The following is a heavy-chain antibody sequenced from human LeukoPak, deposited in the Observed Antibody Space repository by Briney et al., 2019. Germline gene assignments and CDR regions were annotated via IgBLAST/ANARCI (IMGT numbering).Heavy chain of an antibody. CDR3: ARALERRYCSSTSCYTLGV. Sequence: ASVKVSCTASGGTFSSYAISWVRQAPGQGLEWMGWINTNTGNPTYAQGFTGRFVFSLDTSVSTTYLQISSLKAEDTAVYYCARALERRYCSSTSCYTLGVWGQGTTVTVSS. CDR1: GGTFSSYA. V-gene: IGHV7-4-1*02. D-gene: IGHD2-2*01. CDR2: INTNTGNP. J-gene: IGHJ6*02.